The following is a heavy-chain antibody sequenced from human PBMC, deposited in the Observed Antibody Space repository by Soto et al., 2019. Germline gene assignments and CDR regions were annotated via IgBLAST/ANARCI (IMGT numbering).Heavy chain of an antibody. V-gene: IGHV4-31*03. J-gene: IGHJ4*02. Sequence: PSETLSLTCTVSGGSINSGGFYWSWIRQHPGKGLEWIGYIYYSGSTYYNPSLKSRVIISVDTSKNQFSLRLRSVTAADTAVYYCARSQTTVTSYDYWGQGTLVTVSS. CDR3: ARSQTTVTSYDY. D-gene: IGHD4-17*01. CDR2: IYYSGST. CDR1: GGSINSGGFY.